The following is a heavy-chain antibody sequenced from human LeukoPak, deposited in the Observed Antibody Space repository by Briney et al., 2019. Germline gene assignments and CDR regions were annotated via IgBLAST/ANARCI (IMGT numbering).Heavy chain of an antibody. D-gene: IGHD3-16*02. Sequence: KPSETLSLTCTVSGGSISSSSYYWGWIRQPPGKGLEWIGSIYYSESTYYNPSLKSRVTISVDTSKNQFSLKLSSVTDADTAVYYCARAGTTYDYVWGSYRPRTSSNFDYWGQGTLVTVSS. CDR1: GGSISSSSYY. J-gene: IGHJ4*02. V-gene: IGHV4-39*07. CDR2: IYYSEST. CDR3: ARAGTTYDYVWGSYRPRTSSNFDY.